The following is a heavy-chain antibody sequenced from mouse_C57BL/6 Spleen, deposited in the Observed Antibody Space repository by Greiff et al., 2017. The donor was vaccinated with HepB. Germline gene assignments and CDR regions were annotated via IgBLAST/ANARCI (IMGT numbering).Heavy chain of an antibody. CDR2: INPGSGGT. D-gene: IGHD1-1*01. Sequence: QVQLQQSGAELVRPGTSVKVSCKASGYAFTNYLIEWVKQRPGQGLEWIGVINPGSGGTNYNEKFKGKATLTAYKSSSTAYMQLSSLTSEDSAVYFCARSGVYYGSIYPYYAMDYWGQGTSVTVSS. V-gene: IGHV1-54*01. CDR3: ARSGVYYGSIYPYYAMDY. J-gene: IGHJ4*01. CDR1: GYAFTNYL.